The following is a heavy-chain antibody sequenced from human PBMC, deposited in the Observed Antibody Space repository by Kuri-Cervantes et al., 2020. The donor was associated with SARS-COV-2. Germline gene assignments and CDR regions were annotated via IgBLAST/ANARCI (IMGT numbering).Heavy chain of an antibody. D-gene: IGHD2-2*01. J-gene: IGHJ4*02. V-gene: IGHV3-48*03. Sequence: GGSLRLSCAASGFTFSSYAMHWIRQAPGKGLEWVSYIVGSGTTKQYADSVKGRFTISRDNAKHSLSLQMNSLRVEDTAVYYCARVGTSTGYYFDYWGQGTLVTVSS. CDR1: GFTFSSYA. CDR2: IVGSGTTK. CDR3: ARVGTSTGYYFDY.